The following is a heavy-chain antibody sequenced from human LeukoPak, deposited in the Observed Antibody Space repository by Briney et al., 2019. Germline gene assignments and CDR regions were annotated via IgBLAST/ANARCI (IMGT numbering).Heavy chain of an antibody. CDR1: GFTFSDYY. D-gene: IGHD5-18*01. CDR3: ARGDVDTAMVTRRSRIWFGESPYGMDV. CDR2: ISSSGSTI. V-gene: IGHV3-11*01. J-gene: IGHJ6*02. Sequence: PGGSLRLSCAASGFTFSDYYMSWIRQAPGKGLEWVSYISSSGSTIYYADSVKGRFTISRDNAKNSLYLQMNSLRAEDTAVYYCARGDVDTAMVTRRSRIWFGESPYGMDVWGQGTTVTVS.